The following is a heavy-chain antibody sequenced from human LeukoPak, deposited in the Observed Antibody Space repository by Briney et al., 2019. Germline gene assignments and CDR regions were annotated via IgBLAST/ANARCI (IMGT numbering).Heavy chain of an antibody. CDR2: INHSGST. Sequence: SETLSLTCAVYGGSFSGYYWSWIRQPPGKGLEWIGEINHSGSTNYNPSLKSRVTISVDTSKNQFSLKLSSVTTADTAVYYCARGTAPDYWGQGTLVTVSS. CDR3: ARGTAPDY. D-gene: IGHD5-18*01. J-gene: IGHJ4*02. CDR1: GGSFSGYY. V-gene: IGHV4-34*01.